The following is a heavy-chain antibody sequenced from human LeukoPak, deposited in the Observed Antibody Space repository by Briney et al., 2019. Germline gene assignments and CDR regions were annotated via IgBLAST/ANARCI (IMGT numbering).Heavy chain of an antibody. D-gene: IGHD3-3*01. CDR1: GYSISSGYY. J-gene: IGHJ4*02. V-gene: IGHV4-38-2*01. CDR3: ARRRTIFGVVITFDY. Sequence: PSETLSLTCAVSGYSISSGYYWGWIRQPPGKGLEWIGSIYHSGSTYYNPSLKSRVTISVDTSKNQFSLKLSSVTAADTAVYYCARRRTIFGVVITFDYWGQGTLVTVSS. CDR2: IYHSGST.